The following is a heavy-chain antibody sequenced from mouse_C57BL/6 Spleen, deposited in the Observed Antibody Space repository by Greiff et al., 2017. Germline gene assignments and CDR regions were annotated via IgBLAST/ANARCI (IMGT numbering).Heavy chain of an antibody. V-gene: IGHV3-6*01. D-gene: IGHD2-3*01. CDR3: ARGGWSWYFDV. CDR1: GYSITSGYY. CDR2: ISYDGSN. Sequence: VQLQQSGPGLVKPSQSLSLTCSVTGYSITSGYYWNWIRQFPGNKLEWMGYISYDGSNNYNPSLKNRISITRDTSKNQFFLKLNSVTTEDTATXYCARGGWSWYFDVWGTGTTVTVSS. J-gene: IGHJ1*03.